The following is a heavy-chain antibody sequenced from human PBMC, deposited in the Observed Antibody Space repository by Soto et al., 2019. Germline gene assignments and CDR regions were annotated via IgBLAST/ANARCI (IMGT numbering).Heavy chain of an antibody. J-gene: IGHJ4*02. Sequence: SETLSLTCSVSGTSIRGYYWTWIRQPPGKGLEWIGYIYYTGTTKYNPSLKSRVTISVDTSKNQFSLRLNSVTAADTAVYYCAREVSSFGSNHFDSWGQGALVPSPQ. V-gene: IGHV4-59*01. CDR1: GTSIRGYY. D-gene: IGHD3-10*01. CDR2: IYYTGTT. CDR3: AREVSSFGSNHFDS.